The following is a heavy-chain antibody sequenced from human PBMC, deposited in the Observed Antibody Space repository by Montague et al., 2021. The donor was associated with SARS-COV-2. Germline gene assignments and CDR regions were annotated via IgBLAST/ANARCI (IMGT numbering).Heavy chain of an antibody. CDR2: IHYSGST. D-gene: IGHD3-10*01. Sequence: TLSLTCTVSGGSISSGGYYWSWIRPHPGNGLEWSGYIHYSGSTYYNPFLKSRVIISVDTSKNQFSLKLTSVTAADTAVYYCARDAGMSGAFDIWGQGTMVTVSS. CDR3: ARDAGMSGAFDI. V-gene: IGHV4-31*03. J-gene: IGHJ3*02. CDR1: GGSISSGGYY.